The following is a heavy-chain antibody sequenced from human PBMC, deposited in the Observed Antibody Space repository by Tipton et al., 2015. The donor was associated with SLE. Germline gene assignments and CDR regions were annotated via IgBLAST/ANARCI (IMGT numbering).Heavy chain of an antibody. CDR1: GASIRSNSYY. D-gene: IGHD2-15*01. V-gene: IGHV4-39*07. CDR3: ATKERCRGGSCYHY. CDR2: IYYSGTT. Sequence: LRLSCTVSGASIRSNSYYWGWIRQPPGKGLEWIGSIYYSGTTYYNPSLKSRVTISVDTSKNQFSLQLSSVTAADTAVYYCATKERCRGGSCYHYWGQGTLVTVSS. J-gene: IGHJ4*02.